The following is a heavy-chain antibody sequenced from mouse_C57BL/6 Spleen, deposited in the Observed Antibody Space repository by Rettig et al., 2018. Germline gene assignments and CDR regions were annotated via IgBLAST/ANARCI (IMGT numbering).Heavy chain of an antibody. CDR3: ARWDYYDYDGFAY. Sequence: QVQLQQPGAELVMPGASVKLSCKASGYTFTSYWMHWVKQRPGQGLEWIGEIDPSDSYTNYNQKFKGKSTLTVDKSSSTAYMQLSSLTSEDSAVYYCARWDYYDYDGFAYWGQGTLV. J-gene: IGHJ3*01. D-gene: IGHD2-4*01. V-gene: IGHV1-69*01. CDR1: GYTFTSYW. CDR2: IDPSDSYT.